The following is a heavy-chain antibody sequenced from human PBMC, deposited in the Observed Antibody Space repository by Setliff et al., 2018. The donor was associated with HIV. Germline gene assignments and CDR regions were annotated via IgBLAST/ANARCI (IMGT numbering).Heavy chain of an antibody. CDR2: INNDGRKT. J-gene: IGHJ5*02. V-gene: IGHV3-74*03. CDR1: GFTFSTYW. D-gene: IGHD5-12*01. Sequence: GGSLRLSCAASGFTFSTYWMHWVRQAPGKGLVWVSHINNDGRKTTYADSVKGRFTVSRDDAKNTLYLQMNSLRAEDTAVYYCARVASGYDYGWLDPWGQGTLVTVSS. CDR3: ARVASGYDYGWLDP.